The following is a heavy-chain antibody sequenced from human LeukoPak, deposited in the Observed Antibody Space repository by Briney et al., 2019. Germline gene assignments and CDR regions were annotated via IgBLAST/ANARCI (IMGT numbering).Heavy chain of an antibody. D-gene: IGHD2/OR15-2a*01. CDR2: IKQDGSEK. J-gene: IGHJ4*02. V-gene: IGHV3-7*01. CDR1: GFTFSSYW. CDR3: ARGGIWSPYYFDY. Sequence: PGGYLRRSCAASGFTFSSYWMSWVRQAPGKGLEWVANIKQDGSEKYYVDSVKGRFTISRDNAKNSLYLQMNSLRAEDTAVYYCARGGIWSPYYFDYWGQGTLVTVSS.